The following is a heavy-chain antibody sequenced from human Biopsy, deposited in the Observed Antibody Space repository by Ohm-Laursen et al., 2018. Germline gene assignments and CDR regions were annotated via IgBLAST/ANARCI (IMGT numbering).Heavy chain of an antibody. CDR1: GVSITAYY. J-gene: IGHJ4*02. V-gene: IGHV4-59*12. D-gene: IGHD5-12*01. CDR2: IHHSGST. Sequence: SETLSLTCTVSGVSITAYYWSWIRQPPGKGLECIGNIHHSGSTNYNPSLKSRVTISVDTSKNQFFLKLSSVTAAGTAVYYCARLGSGDYFPTFFDFWGQGALVTVSS. CDR3: ARLGSGDYFPTFFDF.